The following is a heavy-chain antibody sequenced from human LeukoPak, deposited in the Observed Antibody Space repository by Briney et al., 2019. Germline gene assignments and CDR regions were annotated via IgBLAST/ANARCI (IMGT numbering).Heavy chain of an antibody. Sequence: PGGSLRLSCAASGFTFSSYGMHWVRQAPGKGLEWVAFIRYDGSNKYYADSVKGRFTISRDNSKNTLYLQMNSLRAEDTAVYYCAKELQTYYYDSSGYYLRDFDSWGQGTLVTVSS. CDR2: IRYDGSNK. J-gene: IGHJ4*02. CDR3: AKELQTYYYDSSGYYLRDFDS. D-gene: IGHD3-22*01. CDR1: GFTFSSYG. V-gene: IGHV3-30*02.